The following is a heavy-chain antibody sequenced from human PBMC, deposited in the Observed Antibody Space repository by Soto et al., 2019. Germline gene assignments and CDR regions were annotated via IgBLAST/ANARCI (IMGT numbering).Heavy chain of an antibody. J-gene: IGHJ3*02. CDR1: GFTFSSYG. CDR2: IWYDGSNK. CDR3: ARPYCSGGSCYRDNDAFDI. Sequence: QVQLVESGGGVVQPGRSLRLSCAASGFTFSSYGMHWVRQAPGKGLEWVAVIWYDGSNKYYADSVKGRFTISRDNSKNTLDLQMNSLSAEDTAVYYCARPYCSGGSCYRDNDAFDIWGQGTMVTVSS. V-gene: IGHV3-33*01. D-gene: IGHD2-15*01.